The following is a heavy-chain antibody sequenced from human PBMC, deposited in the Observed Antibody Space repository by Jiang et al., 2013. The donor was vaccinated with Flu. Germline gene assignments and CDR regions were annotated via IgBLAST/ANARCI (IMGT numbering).Heavy chain of an antibody. Sequence: GLVKPSETLSLTCTVSGGSISSYYWSWIRQPPGKGLEWIGYIYYSGSTNYNPSLKSRVTISVDTSKNQFSLKLSSVTAADTAVYYCARDRGGGYDYYYYYYGMDVWGQGTTVTVSS. V-gene: IGHV4-59*01. CDR2: IYYSGST. CDR1: GGSISSYY. CDR3: ARDRGGGYDYYYYYYGMDV. D-gene: IGHD5-12*01. J-gene: IGHJ6*02.